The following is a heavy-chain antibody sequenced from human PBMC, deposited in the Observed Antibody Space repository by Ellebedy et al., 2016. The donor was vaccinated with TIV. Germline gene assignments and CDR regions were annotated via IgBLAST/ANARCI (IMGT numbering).Heavy chain of an antibody. CDR3: ARGETHYYGSSGYYRDAFDI. CDR1: GFNFGGHA. Sequence: PGGSLRLSCAASGFNFGGHAMKWVRQAPGKGLEWVSSIGSSAYTTHYADSVKGRFTISRDNSRNTLYLQMNSLRAEDTALYYCARGETHYYGSSGYYRDAFDIWGQGTMVTVSS. J-gene: IGHJ3*02. CDR2: IGSSAYTT. D-gene: IGHD3-22*01. V-gene: IGHV3-23*01.